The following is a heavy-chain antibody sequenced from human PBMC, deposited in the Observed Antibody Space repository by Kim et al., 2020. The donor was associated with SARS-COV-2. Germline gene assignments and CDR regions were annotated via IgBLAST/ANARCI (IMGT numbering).Heavy chain of an antibody. J-gene: IGHJ6*02. CDR3: AKDLPIQLWPPYYYYGMDV. CDR2: ISGSGGST. CDR1: GFTFSSYA. V-gene: IGHV3-23*01. Sequence: GGSLRLSCAASGFTFSSYAMSWVRQAPGKGLEWVSAISGSGGSTYYADSVKGRFTISRDNSKNTLYLQMNSLRAEDTAVYYCAKDLPIQLWPPYYYYGMDVWGQGTTVTVSS. D-gene: IGHD5-18*01.